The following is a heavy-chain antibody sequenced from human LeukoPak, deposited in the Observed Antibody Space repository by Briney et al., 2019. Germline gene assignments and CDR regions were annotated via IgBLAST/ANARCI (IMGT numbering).Heavy chain of an antibody. V-gene: IGHV4-39*07. D-gene: IGHD5-18*01. CDR2: IYYSGST. CDR1: GVSISSSSYY. Sequence: NTSETLSLTCTVSGVSISSSSYYWGWIRQPPGKGLEWIGSIYYSGSTYYNPSLKSRVTISVDTSKNQFSLKLSSVTAADTAVYYCARVDTAMVDYYYYYYMDVWGKGTTVTVSS. J-gene: IGHJ6*03. CDR3: ARVDTAMVDYYYYYYMDV.